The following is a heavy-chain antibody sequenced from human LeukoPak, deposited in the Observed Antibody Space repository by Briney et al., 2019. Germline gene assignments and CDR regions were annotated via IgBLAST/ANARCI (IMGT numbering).Heavy chain of an antibody. V-gene: IGHV1-2*02. D-gene: IGHD2-2*02. Sequence: ASVKVSCKASGYTFAGYYMHWVRQAPGQGLEWMGWINPNSGGTNYAQKFQGRVTMTRDTSISTAYMELSRLRSDDTAVYYCARGFVVVPAAIRDAFDIWGQGTMVTVSS. CDR3: ARGFVVVPAAIRDAFDI. CDR2: INPNSGGT. CDR1: GYTFAGYY. J-gene: IGHJ3*02.